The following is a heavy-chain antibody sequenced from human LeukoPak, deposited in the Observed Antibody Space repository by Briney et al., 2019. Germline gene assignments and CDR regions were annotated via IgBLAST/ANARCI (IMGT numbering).Heavy chain of an antibody. CDR3: ARGVSGAYYYYYMDV. Sequence: ASVKVSCKASGYTFTGYYMHWVRQAPGQGLEWMGWINPNSGGTNYEQKFQGRVTMTRDTSISIAYMELSRLKSDDTAVYYCARGVSGAYYYYYMDVWGKGTTVTVSS. CDR2: INPNSGGT. J-gene: IGHJ6*03. CDR1: GYTFTGYY. D-gene: IGHD5/OR15-5a*01. V-gene: IGHV1-2*02.